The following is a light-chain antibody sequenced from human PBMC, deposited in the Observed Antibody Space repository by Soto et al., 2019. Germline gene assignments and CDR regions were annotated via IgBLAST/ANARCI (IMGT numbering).Light chain of an antibody. CDR2: GAS. Sequence: EIVLTQSPGTLSLSPGERATLSCRASQSVSSSYLAWYQQKPGQAPRLLIYGASSRATGIPDRFSGSGSGTDFNLTISRLEPEDFAVYYCQQYGSSLIYTFGQGTKLEIK. J-gene: IGKJ2*01. CDR1: QSVSSSY. CDR3: QQYGSSLIYT. V-gene: IGKV3-20*01.